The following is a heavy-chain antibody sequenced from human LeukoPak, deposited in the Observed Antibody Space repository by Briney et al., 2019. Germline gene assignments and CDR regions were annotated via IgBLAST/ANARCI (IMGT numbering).Heavy chain of an antibody. V-gene: IGHV3-30*14. CDR3: ARGAYGDYSFDY. CDR1: GLTFNYFA. CDR2: TSFDGTNK. Sequence: GRSLRLSCAGSGLTFNYFAIHWVRQAPGKGLEWVAVTSFDGTNKYYADSVKGRFTISRDNSKNTLYLQMNSLRAEDTAVYYCARGAYGDYSFDYWGQGTLVTVSS. D-gene: IGHD4-17*01. J-gene: IGHJ4*02.